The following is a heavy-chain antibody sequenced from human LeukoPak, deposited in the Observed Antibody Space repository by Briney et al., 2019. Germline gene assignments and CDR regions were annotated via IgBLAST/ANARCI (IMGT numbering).Heavy chain of an antibody. Sequence: GASVKVSCKASGGTFISYAISWVRQAPGQGLEWMGRIIPIFGTANYAQKFQGRVTITTDESTSTAYMELSSLRSEDPAVYYCARDWNSSGYYPVHAFDIWGQGTMVTVSS. CDR3: ARDWNSSGYYPVHAFDI. J-gene: IGHJ3*02. V-gene: IGHV1-69*05. CDR1: GGTFISYA. CDR2: IIPIFGTA. D-gene: IGHD3-22*01.